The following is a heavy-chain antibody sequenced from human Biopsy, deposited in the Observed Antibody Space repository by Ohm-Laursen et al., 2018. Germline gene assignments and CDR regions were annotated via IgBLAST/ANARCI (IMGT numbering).Heavy chain of an antibody. CDR2: IYNTETT. CDR3: ARHPTGFWFDP. Sequence: DTLSLTCTVSGGSISSSTTYYWAWLRPPPGKGLEWIGSIYNTETTFYNPSLKSGVTIFVDTSTNQFSRKVSSVTAADTALYFCARHPTGFWFDPWGHGTLVTVSS. J-gene: IGHJ5*02. CDR1: GGSISSSTTYY. V-gene: IGHV4-39*01.